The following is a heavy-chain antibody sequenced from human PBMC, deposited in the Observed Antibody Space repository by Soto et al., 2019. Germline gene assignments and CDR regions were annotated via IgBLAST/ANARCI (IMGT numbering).Heavy chain of an antibody. J-gene: IGHJ4*02. Sequence: EVQLLESGGGLVQPGGSLRLSCAASGFTFSSYAMSWVRQAPGKGLEWVSAISGSGGSTYYADSVKGRFTISRDNSKNTLYLQMNSLRAEDTAVYYCAKAQGAAMITFGGVIAPLWNWGQGTLVTVSS. CDR1: GFTFSSYA. V-gene: IGHV3-23*01. CDR3: AKAQGAAMITFGGVIAPLWN. D-gene: IGHD3-16*02. CDR2: ISGSGGST.